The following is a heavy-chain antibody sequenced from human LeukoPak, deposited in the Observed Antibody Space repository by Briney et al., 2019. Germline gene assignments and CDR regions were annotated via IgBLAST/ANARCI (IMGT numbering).Heavy chain of an antibody. D-gene: IGHD5/OR15-5a*01. CDR3: ARVDSVQLWAYFDY. Sequence: SQTLSLTCTVSGRSISSGGYNWGWIRQHPGKGLEWIGYIYYSGSTNYNPSLKSRVTISIDTSKNQFSLKLSSVTAADTAVYYCARVDSVQLWAYFDYWGQGTLVTVSS. J-gene: IGHJ4*02. V-gene: IGHV4-31*03. CDR1: GRSISSGGYN. CDR2: IYYSGST.